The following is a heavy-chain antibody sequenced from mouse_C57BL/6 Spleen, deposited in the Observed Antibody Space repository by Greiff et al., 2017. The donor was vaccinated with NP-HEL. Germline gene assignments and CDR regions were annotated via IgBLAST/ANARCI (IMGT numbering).Heavy chain of an antibody. V-gene: IGHV1-82*01. CDR2: IYPGDGDT. J-gene: IGHJ2*01. CDR3: ARYYGSSLFDY. Sequence: QVQLKESGPELVKPGASVKISCKASGYAFSSSWMNWVKQRPGKGLEWIGRIYPGDGDTNYNGKFKGKATLTADKSSSTAYMQLSSLTSEDSAVYFCARYYGSSLFDYWGQGTTLTVSS. CDR1: GYAFSSSW. D-gene: IGHD1-1*01.